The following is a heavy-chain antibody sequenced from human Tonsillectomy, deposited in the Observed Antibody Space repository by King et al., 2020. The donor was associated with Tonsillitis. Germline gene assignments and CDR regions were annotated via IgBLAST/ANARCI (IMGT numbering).Heavy chain of an antibody. CDR2: IKQDGSEK. CDR3: ARGGWYYYESSSIPEDF. D-gene: IGHD3-22*01. J-gene: IGHJ4*02. V-gene: IGHV3-7*03. Sequence: VQLVESGGGLVQPGGSLRLSCAASGFTFSSYWMTWVRQAPGKGLEWVANIKQDGSEKYYVDSVKGRFTISRDNAKNSLYLQMNSLRAKDTAVYFCARGGWYYYESSSIPEDFWGQGTLVTVSS. CDR1: GFTFSSYW.